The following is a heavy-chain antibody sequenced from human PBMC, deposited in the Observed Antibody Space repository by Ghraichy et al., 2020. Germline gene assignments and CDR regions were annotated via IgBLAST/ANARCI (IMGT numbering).Heavy chain of an antibody. J-gene: IGHJ6*02. CDR1: GFSFSNFW. V-gene: IGHV3-7*01. Sequence: GGSLILSCAASGFSFSNFWMSWVRQAPGKGLEWVANIKQDGNEKYCVDSVKGRFTISRDNAKNSLFLQMNSLRAEDTAVYYCARPRQPYYYYAMDVWGQGTTVTVSS. CDR2: IKQDGNEK. D-gene: IGHD1-1*01. CDR3: ARPRQPYYYYAMDV.